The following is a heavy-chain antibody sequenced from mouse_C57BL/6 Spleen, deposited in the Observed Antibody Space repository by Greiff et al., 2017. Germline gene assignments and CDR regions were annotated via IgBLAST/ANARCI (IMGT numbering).Heavy chain of an antibody. CDR1: GFTFSDYY. CDR3: ARAGYSNFYYAMDY. J-gene: IGHJ4*01. D-gene: IGHD2-5*01. Sequence: EVMLVESEGGLVQPGSSMKLSCTASGFTFSDYYMAWVRQVPEKGLEWVANINYDGSSTYYLDSLKSRFIISRDNAKNILYLQMSSLKSEDTATYYCARAGYSNFYYAMDYWGQGTSVTVSS. CDR2: INYDGSST. V-gene: IGHV5-16*01.